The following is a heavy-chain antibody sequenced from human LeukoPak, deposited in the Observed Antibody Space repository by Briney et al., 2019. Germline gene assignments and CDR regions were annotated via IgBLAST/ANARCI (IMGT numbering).Heavy chain of an antibody. CDR2: IGTAGDT. Sequence: GGPLRLSCAASGFTFSSYDMHWVRQATGKGLEWVSAIGTAGDTYYPGSVKGRFTISRENAKNSLYLQMNSLRAGDTAVYYCARGGMVRGDYYFDYLGQGTLVTVSS. J-gene: IGHJ4*02. CDR3: ARGGMVRGDYYFDY. D-gene: IGHD3-10*01. CDR1: GFTFSSYD. V-gene: IGHV3-13*01.